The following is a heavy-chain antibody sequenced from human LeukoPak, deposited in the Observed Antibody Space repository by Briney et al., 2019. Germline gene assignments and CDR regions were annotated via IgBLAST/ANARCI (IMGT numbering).Heavy chain of an antibody. CDR2: IKQDGSEK. Sequence: GGILRLCCTASGVKFRSHWMSWIRQAPGKGLEWVANIKQDGSEKYYVDSVKGRFTISRDNAKNSLYLQMNSLRAEDTAVYYCAREDADCSGTCFQRFGPWGQGTLVTVSS. CDR1: GVKFRSHW. CDR3: AREDADCSGTCFQRFGP. J-gene: IGHJ5*02. V-gene: IGHV3-7*01. D-gene: IGHD2-15*01.